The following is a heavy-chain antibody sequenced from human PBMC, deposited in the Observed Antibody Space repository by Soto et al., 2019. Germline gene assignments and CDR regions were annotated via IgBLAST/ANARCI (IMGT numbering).Heavy chain of an antibody. CDR1: GFTFSSYA. V-gene: IGHV3-23*01. J-gene: IGHJ6*02. CDR3: ARGIAAAGIYYYGMDV. D-gene: IGHD6-13*01. CDR2: ISGSGGST. Sequence: GGSLRLSCAASGFTFSSYAMSWVRQAPGKGLEWVSAISGSGGSTYYADSVKGRFTISRDNSKNTLYLQMNSLRAEDTAVYYCARGIAAAGIYYYGMDVWGQGTTVTVSS.